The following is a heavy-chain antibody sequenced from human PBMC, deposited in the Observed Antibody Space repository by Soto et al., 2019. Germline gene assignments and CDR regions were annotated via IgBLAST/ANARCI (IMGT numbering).Heavy chain of an antibody. CDR3: AMLGGWSGGSTDMDV. CDR2: IRRKANSYTT. CDR1: GLIFSDYH. D-gene: IGHD3-10*02. V-gene: IGHV3-72*01. J-gene: IGHJ6*02. Sequence: EVQLVESGGGLVQPGGSLRLSCAASGLIFSDYHMDWVRQAPGKGLEWVGRIRRKANSYTTEYAASVKGRFTISRDDSNNSLSLQMNSLITEDTAVYYCAMLGGWSGGSTDMDVWGQGTTVTVSS.